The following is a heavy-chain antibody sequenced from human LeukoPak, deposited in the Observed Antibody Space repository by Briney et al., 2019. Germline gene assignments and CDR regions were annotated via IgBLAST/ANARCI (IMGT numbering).Heavy chain of an antibody. Sequence: PSETLSLTCAVSGYSISSGYYWGWIRQPPGEGLEWIGSIYHSGSTYYNPSLKSRVTISVDTSKNQFSLKLSSVTAADTAVYYCASIDFWSGYPNWFDPWGQGTLVTVSS. CDR2: IYHSGST. CDR1: GYSISSGYY. J-gene: IGHJ5*02. V-gene: IGHV4-38-2*01. CDR3: ASIDFWSGYPNWFDP. D-gene: IGHD3-3*01.